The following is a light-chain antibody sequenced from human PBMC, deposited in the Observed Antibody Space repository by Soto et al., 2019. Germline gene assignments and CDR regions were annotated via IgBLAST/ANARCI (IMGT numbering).Light chain of an antibody. CDR3: GTWDSRLSAVV. CDR2: DNN. V-gene: IGLV1-51*01. Sequence: QSVLTQPPSVSAAPGQKVTISGSGSSSNIGNNYVSWYQQLPGTAPKLLIYDNNKRPSGIPDRFSGSKSGTSATLGITGLQTGDEADYYCGTWDSRLSAVVFGGETKLTVL. CDR1: SSNIGNNY. J-gene: IGLJ2*01.